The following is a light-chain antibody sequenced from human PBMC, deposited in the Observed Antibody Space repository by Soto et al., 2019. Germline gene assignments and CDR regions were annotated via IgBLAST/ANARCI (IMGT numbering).Light chain of an antibody. V-gene: IGKV1-5*03. CDR2: KAS. J-gene: IGKJ1*01. Sequence: DIQMTQSPSTLPASVGDRVTTTCRASQTIGDWLAWYQQKPGKVPKLLIYKASTLEGGVPSRFSGSGSGTEFTLTISSLQPDDFATYYCQQSHFYWTFGQGTKVEIK. CDR3: QQSHFYWT. CDR1: QTIGDW.